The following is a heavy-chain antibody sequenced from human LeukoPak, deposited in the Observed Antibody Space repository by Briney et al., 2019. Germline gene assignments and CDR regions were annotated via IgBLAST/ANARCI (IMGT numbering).Heavy chain of an antibody. Sequence: GGSLILSCGASGCTLSSYLMHWGPQAPGKGLEMVAVISYYGSIKYYASSERRRFTVSSDNSKHTRYVQVNSLRADDAFVYYCAKDLPRVLLWFGECAFHIWGQETMVTVSS. D-gene: IGHD3-10*01. V-gene: IGHV3-30*18. CDR2: ISYYGSIK. CDR1: GCTLSSYL. CDR3: AKDLPRVLLWFGECAFHI. J-gene: IGHJ3*02.